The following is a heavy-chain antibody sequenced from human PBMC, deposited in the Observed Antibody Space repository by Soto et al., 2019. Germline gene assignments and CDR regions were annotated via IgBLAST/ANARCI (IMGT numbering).Heavy chain of an antibody. Sequence: ASVKLSCKDSGDTLSSYSIIWVRQAPGQGLEWMGGIFAGFGTATYAQKFHGRVLIIADESTTTAYMELTSLTYEDTAVYYCAVGASAAAAWYSHGMDVWGQGTTVTVSS. CDR3: AVGASAAAAWYSHGMDV. D-gene: IGHD1-26*01. CDR1: GDTLSSYS. V-gene: IGHV1-69*13. J-gene: IGHJ6*02. CDR2: IFAGFGTA.